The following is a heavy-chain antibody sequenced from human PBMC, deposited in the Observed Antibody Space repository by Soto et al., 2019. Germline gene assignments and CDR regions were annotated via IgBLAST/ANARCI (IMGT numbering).Heavy chain of an antibody. V-gene: IGHV4-61*01. D-gene: IGHD2-8*02. J-gene: IGHJ6*02. CDR3: ARDQFPVGASFYDSGIDV. CDR1: GGSVSSGSYY. CDR2: IYYSGST. Sequence: SETLSLTCTVSGGSVSSGSYYWTWIRETPGKGLEWMGGIYYSGSTKYNPSLRSRVTISLDISNTQFSLNLSSVTAADTALSYCARDQFPVGASFYDSGIDVWGPGTTVTVSS.